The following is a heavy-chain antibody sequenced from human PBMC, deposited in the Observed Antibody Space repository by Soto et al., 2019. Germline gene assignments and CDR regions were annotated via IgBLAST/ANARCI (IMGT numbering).Heavy chain of an antibody. CDR3: ATSLI. J-gene: IGHJ4*02. D-gene: IGHD6-6*01. V-gene: IGHV3-7*01. Sequence: EVQLVESGGGLVQPGGSLRLSCTASGFTFRTYWMNWVRQAPVKGLEWVASIKGDGSEKYYVDPVKGRFSISRDNARNSLYLQMNSLRAEDTAVYYCATSLIRGQGALVTVSS. CDR2: IKGDGSEK. CDR1: GFTFRTYW.